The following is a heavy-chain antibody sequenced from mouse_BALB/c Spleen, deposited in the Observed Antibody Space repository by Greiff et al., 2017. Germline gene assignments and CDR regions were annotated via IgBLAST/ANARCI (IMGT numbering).Heavy chain of an antibody. Sequence: VQLQQSGPGLVQPSQSLSITCTVSGFSLTSYGVHWVRQSPGKGLEWLGVIWSGGSTDYNAAFISRLSISKDNSKSQVFFKMNSLQANDTAIYYCARGDYYGSSLFAYWGQGTLVTVSA. CDR3: ARGDYYGSSLFAY. D-gene: IGHD1-1*01. CDR1: GFSLTSYG. CDR2: IWSGGST. J-gene: IGHJ3*01. V-gene: IGHV2-2*02.